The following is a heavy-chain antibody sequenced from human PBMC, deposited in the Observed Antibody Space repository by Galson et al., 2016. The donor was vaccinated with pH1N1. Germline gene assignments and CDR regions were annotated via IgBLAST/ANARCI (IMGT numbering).Heavy chain of an antibody. CDR3: ATEDYYTSLY. CDR1: GFIFSDYW. D-gene: IGHD1-26*01. V-gene: IGHV3-7*01. CDR2: INQDGRRK. J-gene: IGHJ4*02. Sequence: PRLSCAASGFIFSDYWMSWVRQAPGKGLEWVAKINQDGRRKYYVDSMKGRCTISRDNAENSLSLQMNSLRVEDTALYYCATEDYYTSLYWGQGILVTVSS.